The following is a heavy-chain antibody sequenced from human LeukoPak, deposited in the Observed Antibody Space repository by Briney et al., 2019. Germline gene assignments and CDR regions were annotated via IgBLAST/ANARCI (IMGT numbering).Heavy chain of an antibody. CDR3: ARVEEGAGFDY. D-gene: IGHD1-26*01. CDR1: GFTFSNYA. Sequence: GGSLRLSCAASGFTFSNYAMTWVRQAPGKGLEWVSALSGRGDTTYYADSVKGRFTISRDNAKNSLYLQMNSLRAEDTAVYYCARVEEGAGFDYWGQGTLVTASS. CDR2: LSGRGDTT. V-gene: IGHV3-23*01. J-gene: IGHJ4*02.